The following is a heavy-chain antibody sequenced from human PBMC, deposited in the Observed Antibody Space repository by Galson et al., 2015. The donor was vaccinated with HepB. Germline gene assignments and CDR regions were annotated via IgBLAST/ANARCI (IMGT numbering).Heavy chain of an antibody. CDR3: AREGGAYSNFWSGFLY. D-gene: IGHD3-3*01. J-gene: IGHJ4*02. V-gene: IGHV4-59*01. CDR2: IDYSGRT. CDR1: GGSISNNY. Sequence: ETLSLTCTVSGGSISNNYWSWIRQPPGKGLEWIGYIDYSGRTYCTPSLKSRVTISVDTSNNQFSLKVKSVTAADTAVYYCAREGGAYSNFWSGFLYWGQGTLATVSS.